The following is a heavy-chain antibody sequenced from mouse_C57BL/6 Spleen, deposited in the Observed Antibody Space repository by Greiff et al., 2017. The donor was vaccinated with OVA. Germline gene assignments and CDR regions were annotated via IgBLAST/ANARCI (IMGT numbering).Heavy chain of an antibody. CDR2: ISSGGSYT. D-gene: IGHD2-4*01. J-gene: IGHJ4*01. CDR3: ARDYDYDDYYAMDY. Sequence: EVQRVESGGDLVKPGGSLKLSCAASGFTFSSYGMSWVRQTPDKRLEWVATISSGGSYTYYPDSVKGRFTISSDNAKNTLYLQMSSLKSEDTAMYYCARDYDYDDYYAMDYWGQGTSVTVSS. CDR1: GFTFSSYG. V-gene: IGHV5-6*01.